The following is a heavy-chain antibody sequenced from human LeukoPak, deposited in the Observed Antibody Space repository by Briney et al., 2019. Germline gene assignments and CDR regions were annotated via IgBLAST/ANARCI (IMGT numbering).Heavy chain of an antibody. V-gene: IGHV3-30*03. CDR2: ISYDGSNK. J-gene: IGHJ4*02. CDR3: ASFIAAAGPRFDY. Sequence: GRSLRLSCAASGFTFSSYGMHWVRQAPGKGLEGVAVISYDGSNKYYADFVKGRFTISRDNSKNTLYLQMNSLRAEDTAVYYCASFIAAAGPRFDYWGQGTLVTVSS. D-gene: IGHD6-13*01. CDR1: GFTFSSYG.